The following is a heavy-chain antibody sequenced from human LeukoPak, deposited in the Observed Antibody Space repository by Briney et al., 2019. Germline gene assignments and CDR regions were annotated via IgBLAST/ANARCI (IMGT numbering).Heavy chain of an antibody. J-gene: IGHJ5*02. CDR2: IYTSGST. D-gene: IGHD2-2*01. CDR3: ARLVVPAAILDP. CDR1: GGSISSYS. V-gene: IGHV4-4*09. Sequence: PPETLSLTCTVSGGSISSYSWSWIRQPPGKGLEWIGYIYTSGSTNYNPSLKSRVTISVDTSKNQFSLKLSSVTAADTPVYYCARLVVPAAILDPWGQGTLVTVSS.